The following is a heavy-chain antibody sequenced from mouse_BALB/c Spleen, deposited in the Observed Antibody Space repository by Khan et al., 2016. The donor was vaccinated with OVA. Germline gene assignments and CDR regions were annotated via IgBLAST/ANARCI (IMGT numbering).Heavy chain of an antibody. V-gene: IGHV5-15*02. CDR2: VSSLAYNF. CDR3: ARGGKGGFAY. J-gene: IGHJ3*01. Sequence: EVELVESGGGLVQPGGSRKLSCAASGFTFSDYGMAWVRQAPGKGPEWVAFVSSLAYNFYYADTVKGRFTISRENAKNTLYLEMGSLRSEDTDMYYCARGGKGGFAYWGQGTLVTVSA. CDR1: GFTFSDYG.